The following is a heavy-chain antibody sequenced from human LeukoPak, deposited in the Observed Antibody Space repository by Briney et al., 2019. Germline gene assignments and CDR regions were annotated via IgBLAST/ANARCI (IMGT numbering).Heavy chain of an antibody. CDR2: IYPSGSDT. D-gene: IGHD1-7*01. CDR3: ARHLGELPNDY. CDR1: GYIFTSYW. J-gene: IGHJ4*02. Sequence: GESLKISCKGSGYIFTSYWIGWVRQMPGKGLEWMGIIYPSGSDTRYSPSFQGQVTISVDKSISTAYLQWSSLKASDTAMYYCARHLGELPNDYWGQGTLVTVSS. V-gene: IGHV5-51*01.